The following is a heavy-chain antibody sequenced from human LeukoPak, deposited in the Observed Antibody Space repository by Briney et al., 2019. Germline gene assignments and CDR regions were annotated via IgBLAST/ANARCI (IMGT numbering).Heavy chain of an antibody. V-gene: IGHV3-7*01. CDR1: GFTFSSYW. Sequence: PGGSLRLSCAASGFTFSSYWMSWVRQAPGKGLEWVANIKQDGSEKYYVDSVKGRFTISRDNAKNSLYLQMNSLRAEDTAVYYCARDRGAGYYYDSSGYLYWGQGTLVTVSS. D-gene: IGHD3-22*01. CDR2: IKQDGSEK. J-gene: IGHJ4*02. CDR3: ARDRGAGYYYDSSGYLY.